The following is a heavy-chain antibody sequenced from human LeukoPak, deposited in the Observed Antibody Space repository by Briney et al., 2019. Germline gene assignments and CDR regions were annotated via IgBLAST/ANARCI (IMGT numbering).Heavy chain of an antibody. J-gene: IGHJ4*02. V-gene: IGHV1-18*01. CDR3: ASDRPYGDYEPDF. CDR2: ISAYNGNT. Sequence: ASVKVSCKASGYTFTSYGSSWVRQAPGQGLEWMGWISAYNGNTNYAQKLQGRVTMTTDTSTNTAYMERRGLRSDDTAGYYLASDRPYGDYEPDFWGQGTLVTDSS. D-gene: IGHD4-17*01. CDR1: GYTFTSYG.